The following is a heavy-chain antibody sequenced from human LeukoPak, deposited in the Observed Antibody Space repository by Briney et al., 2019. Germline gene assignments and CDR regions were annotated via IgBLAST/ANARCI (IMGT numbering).Heavy chain of an antibody. CDR2: IYHSGST. CDR3: AREDPLVAARGLDY. Sequence: SETLSLTCTVSGGSISSGSYYWGWIRQPPGKGLEWIGSIYHSGSTYYNPSLKTRVTISVDTSKNQFSLRLSSVTAADTAVYYCAREDPLVAARGLDYWGQGTLVTVSS. V-gene: IGHV4-39*07. J-gene: IGHJ4*02. CDR1: GGSISSGSYY. D-gene: IGHD2-15*01.